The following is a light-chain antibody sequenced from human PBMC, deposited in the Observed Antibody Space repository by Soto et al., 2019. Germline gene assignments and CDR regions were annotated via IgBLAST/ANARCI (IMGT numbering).Light chain of an antibody. V-gene: IGKV3-15*01. J-gene: IGKJ1*01. CDR2: GAS. CDR1: QSVSRD. CDR3: QQYNNWPPWT. Sequence: EIVMTQSPATLSVSPGARAPVSCRASQSVSRDLAWYQQKLGQAPRLLIYGASTRATGIPARSSGSGSGTEFTLTISSLQSEDFAVYYCQQYNNWPPWTFGQGTKVDIK.